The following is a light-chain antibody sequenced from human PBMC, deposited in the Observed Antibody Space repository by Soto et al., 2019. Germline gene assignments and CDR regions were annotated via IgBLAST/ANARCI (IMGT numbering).Light chain of an antibody. V-gene: IGKV4-1*01. CDR3: QRYCSTPPLT. J-gene: IGKJ4*01. CDR1: QSVLYSSNNKNY. Sequence: DIVMTQSPDSLAVSLGERATINCKSSQSVLYSSNNKNYLAWYQQKPGQPPKLLIYWASTRESGVPDRFSGTGAGTDCSLTISSLPAEDVAVCSCQRYCSTPPLTCGGGTKVDIK. CDR2: WAS.